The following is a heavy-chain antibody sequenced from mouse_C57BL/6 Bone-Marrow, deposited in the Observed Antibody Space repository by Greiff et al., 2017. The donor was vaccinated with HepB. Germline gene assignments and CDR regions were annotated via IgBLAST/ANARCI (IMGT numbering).Heavy chain of an antibody. D-gene: IGHD1-1*01. CDR1: GYSITSGYY. Sequence: EVKLQESGPGLVKPSQSLSLTCSVTGYSITSGYYWNWIRQFPGNKLEWMGYISYDGSNNYNPSLKNRISITRDTSKNQFFLKLNSVTTEDTATYYCARDRGEFITTVERDYWGQGTTLTVSS. J-gene: IGHJ2*01. CDR3: ARDRGEFITTVERDY. V-gene: IGHV3-6*01. CDR2: ISYDGSN.